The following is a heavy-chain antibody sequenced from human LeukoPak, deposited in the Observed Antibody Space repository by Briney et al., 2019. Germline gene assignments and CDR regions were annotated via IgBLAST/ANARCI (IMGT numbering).Heavy chain of an antibody. Sequence: ASVKVSCKASGYTFTSYGISWVRQAPGQGLEWMGWISAYNGNTNYAQKLQGRVTMTTDTSTSTAYMELRSLRSDDTAVYYCARVGGSGIQGSNAFDIWGQGTMVTVSS. J-gene: IGHJ3*02. CDR2: ISAYNGNT. CDR3: ARVGGSGIQGSNAFDI. V-gene: IGHV1-18*01. CDR1: GYTFTSYG. D-gene: IGHD3-10*01.